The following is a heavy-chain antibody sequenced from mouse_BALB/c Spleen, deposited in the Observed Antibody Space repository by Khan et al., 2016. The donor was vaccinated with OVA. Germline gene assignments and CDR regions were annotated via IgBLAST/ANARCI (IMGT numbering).Heavy chain of an antibody. CDR3: ARDYWFAY. CDR2: ISSGDTT. V-gene: IGHV5-6-5*01. J-gene: IGHJ3*01. Sequence: EVELVESGGGLVKPVGSLKLSCAASGFTFSNYGVSWVRQTPEKRLEWVASISSGDTTYYPDSVKGRFTISRDNARNILYLQMSSLRSEDTAMYYCARDYWFAYWGQGTLVTVSA. CDR1: GFTFSNYG.